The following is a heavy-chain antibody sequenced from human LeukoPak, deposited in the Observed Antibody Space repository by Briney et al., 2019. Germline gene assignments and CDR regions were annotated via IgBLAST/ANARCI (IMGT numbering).Heavy chain of an antibody. CDR2: IIPIFGTA. D-gene: IGHD3-10*01. CDR3: ARDIGMVRGVMTASRRAFDI. Sequence: SVKVSCKASGGTFSSYAISWVRQAPGHGLEWMGGIIPIFGTANYAQKFQGRVTITADESTSTAYMELSSLRSEDTAVYYCARDIGMVRGVMTASRRAFDIWGQGTMVTVSS. CDR1: GGTFSSYA. J-gene: IGHJ3*02. V-gene: IGHV1-69*13.